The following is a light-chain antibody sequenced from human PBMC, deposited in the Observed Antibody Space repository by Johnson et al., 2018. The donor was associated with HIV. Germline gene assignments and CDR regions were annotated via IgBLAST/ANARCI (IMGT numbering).Light chain of an antibody. J-gene: IGLJ1*01. CDR3: GTWDSSLSTYV. CDR1: SSNIGNNY. Sequence: QSVLTQPPSVSAAPGQKVTISCSGSSSNIGNNYVSWYQQLPGTAPKLLIYDNNKRPSVIPDRFSGSKSGTSATLAITGLQTWDEADYYCGTWDSSLSTYVFGTGTKVTVL. CDR2: DNN. V-gene: IGLV1-51*01.